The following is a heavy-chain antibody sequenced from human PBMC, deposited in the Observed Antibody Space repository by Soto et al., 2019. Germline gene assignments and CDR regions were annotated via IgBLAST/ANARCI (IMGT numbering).Heavy chain of an antibody. CDR1: GGSVRGYY. J-gene: IGHJ4*02. D-gene: IGHD2-2*01. Sequence: PSGSLALACAVCGGSVRGYYGGWIRQPTGKGLEWIGEINHSGSTNYNPSLKSRVTISVDTSKNQFSLKLSSVTAADTAVYYCARLRRRAVPATAPSGYLDYWGQGTLVTVSS. CDR2: INHSGST. V-gene: IGHV4-34*01. CDR3: ARLRRRAVPATAPSGYLDY.